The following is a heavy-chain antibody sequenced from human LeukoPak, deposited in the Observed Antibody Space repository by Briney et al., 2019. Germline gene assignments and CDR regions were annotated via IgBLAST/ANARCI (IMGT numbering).Heavy chain of an antibody. CDR3: ARGKLGAQTRNDY. V-gene: IGHV3-21*01. J-gene: IGHJ4*02. CDR2: ISSSSSYI. D-gene: IGHD1-26*01. Sequence: GGSLRLSCAASGFTFSSYSMNWVRQAPGKGLEWVSSISSSSSYIYYADSVKGRFTISRDNAKNSLYLQMNSLRAEDTAVYYCARGKLGAQTRNDYWGQGTLVTVSS. CDR1: GFTFSSYS.